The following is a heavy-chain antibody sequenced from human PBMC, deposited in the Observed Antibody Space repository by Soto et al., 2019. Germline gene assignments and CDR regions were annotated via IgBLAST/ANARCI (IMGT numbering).Heavy chain of an antibody. J-gene: IGHJ1*01. CDR1: GGSISSGDYY. Sequence: SETLSLTCTVSGGSISSGDYYWSWIRQPPGKGLEWIGYIYYSGSTYYNPSLKSRVTISVDTSKNQFSLKLSSVTAADTAVYYCAIESYYYSSGSYWGQGTLVTVSP. CDR2: IYYSGST. D-gene: IGHD3-22*01. V-gene: IGHV4-30-4*01. CDR3: AIESYYYSSGSY.